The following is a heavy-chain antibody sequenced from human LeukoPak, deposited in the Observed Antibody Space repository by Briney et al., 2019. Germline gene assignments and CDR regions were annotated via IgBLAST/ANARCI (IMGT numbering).Heavy chain of an antibody. Sequence: SGPTLVNPAQTLTLTCTFSGFSLSTRGVGVGWIRQPPGKALEWLELIYWNDDKRNSPSLNTRLTITKHTSKNQVVLTMTNMDPVDTATYYCAHSAFFSYYYDSSGYIDYWGQGTLVTVSS. CDR3: AHSAFFSYYYDSSGYIDY. V-gene: IGHV2-5*01. CDR1: GFSLSTRGVG. J-gene: IGHJ4*02. D-gene: IGHD3-22*01. CDR2: IYWNDDK.